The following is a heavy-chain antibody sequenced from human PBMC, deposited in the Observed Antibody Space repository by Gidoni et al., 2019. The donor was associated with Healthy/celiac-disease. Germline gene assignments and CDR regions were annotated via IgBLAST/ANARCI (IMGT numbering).Heavy chain of an antibody. D-gene: IGHD6-6*01. CDR2: IKPNSGGT. CDR3: ARQVEAARGSSGY. CDR1: GYTFTGYY. Sequence: QLQLVQSGAEVKKPGASVTVSCKASGYTFTGYYMHWVRQAPGQGLEWMGWIKPNSGGTNYAQKFQGRVTMTRDTSISTAYMELSRLRSDDTAVYYCARQVEAARGSSGYWGQGTLVTVSS. V-gene: IGHV1-2*02. J-gene: IGHJ4*02.